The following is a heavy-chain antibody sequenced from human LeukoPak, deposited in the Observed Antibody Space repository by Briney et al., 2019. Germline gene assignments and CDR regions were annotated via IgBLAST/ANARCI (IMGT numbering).Heavy chain of an antibody. CDR1: GFIFTNHW. CDR2: IREDGREK. D-gene: IGHD3-22*01. V-gene: IGHV3-7*03. J-gene: IGHJ4*02. CDR3: AREFPTSNYYDSSGYSDY. Sequence: GGSLRLSCAASGFIFTNHWMSWVRQAPGKGLEWVATIREDGREKKYVDSEKGRFTISRDNAKNALYLQMNSLRAEDTAVYYCAREFPTSNYYDSSGYSDYWGQGTLVTVSS.